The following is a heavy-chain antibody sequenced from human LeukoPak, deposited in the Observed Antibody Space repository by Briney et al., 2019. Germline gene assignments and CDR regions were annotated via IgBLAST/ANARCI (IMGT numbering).Heavy chain of an antibody. CDR3: ARRSRLYKHETTGYHDS. CDR2: VFYSGTT. V-gene: IGHV4-39*01. D-gene: IGHD3-9*01. Sequence: SETLSLTCSVSGDYITTTNYYWAWIRQPPGKGLEWIASVFYSGTTYYNPSLKSRAVISMDTSRKQISLRLSSVTATDTAIYYCARRSRLYKHETTGYHDSWGQGTLVTVSS. J-gene: IGHJ4*02. CDR1: GDYITTTNYY.